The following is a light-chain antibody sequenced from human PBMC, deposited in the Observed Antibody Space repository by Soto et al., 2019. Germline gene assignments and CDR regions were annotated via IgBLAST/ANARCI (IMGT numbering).Light chain of an antibody. V-gene: IGLV2-14*03. J-gene: IGLJ1*01. CDR3: GSYTTSSNYV. CDR1: SSDVGAYNF. CDR2: DVS. Sequence: QSALTQPASVSGSPGLSITISCTGTSSDVGAYNFVSWYQQHPDKAPKLMIFDVSNRPSGVSNRFSGSKSGHTASLTISGLQSEDEAEYYCGSYTTSSNYVFGTGTKVTVL.